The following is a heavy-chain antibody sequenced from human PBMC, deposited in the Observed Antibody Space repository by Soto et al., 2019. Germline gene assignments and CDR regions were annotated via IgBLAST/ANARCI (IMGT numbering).Heavy chain of an antibody. CDR1: GFTFSSYA. J-gene: IGHJ4*02. V-gene: IGHV3-30-3*01. CDR2: ISYAGSNK. Sequence: QVQLVESGGGVVQPGRSLRLSCAASGFTFSSYAMHWVRPAPGKGLVWVAVISYAGSNKYYAGTVKGRITTSRDNSKNALYLQMNGLRAEDTAVYYCAREGTGYNWNDGISDYWGQGTLVTVSS. CDR3: AREGTGYNWNDGISDY. D-gene: IGHD1-1*01.